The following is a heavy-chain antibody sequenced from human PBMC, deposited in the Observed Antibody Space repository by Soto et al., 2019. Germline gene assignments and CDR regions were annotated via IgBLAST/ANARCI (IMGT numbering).Heavy chain of an antibody. Sequence: SETLSLTCTVSGGSISSGGYDWSWIRQHPGKGLEWIGYIYYSGSTYYNPSLQSRVTISLDTSKNQFSLKLSSVTAADTAVYYCASPSNGYTSGMDVWGQGTTVTVSS. J-gene: IGHJ6*02. CDR3: ASPSNGYTSGMDV. CDR2: IYYSGST. V-gene: IGHV4-31*03. D-gene: IGHD5-18*01. CDR1: GGSISSGGYD.